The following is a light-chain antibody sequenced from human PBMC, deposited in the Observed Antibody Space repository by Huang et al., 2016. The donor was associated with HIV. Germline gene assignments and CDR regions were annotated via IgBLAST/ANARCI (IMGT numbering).Light chain of an antibody. CDR3: QQYNNWPPEYT. V-gene: IGKV3-15*01. J-gene: IGKJ2*01. CDR1: QSVSNN. Sequence: EIVMTQSPATLSVSPGERATLSCRASQSVSNNLAWYQQKPCLAPTLLIYGASTRATGIPTRFSGSGSGTRFTLTISSLQSEDFAVYYCQQYNNWPPEYTFGQGTKLEIK. CDR2: GAS.